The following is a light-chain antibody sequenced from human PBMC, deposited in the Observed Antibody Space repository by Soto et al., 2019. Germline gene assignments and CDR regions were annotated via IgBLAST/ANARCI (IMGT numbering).Light chain of an antibody. CDR2: RNY. V-gene: IGLV1-47*01. Sequence: QSVLTQPPSASGTPGQWVTISCSGSTSNIGSNYVFWYQQLPRTAPKLLIYRNYHRPSGVPDRFSGSKSGASVSLTISGLRVEDEAHYYCAAGDDSLSGVLFGGGTKLTVL. J-gene: IGLJ2*01. CDR1: TSNIGSNY. CDR3: AAGDDSLSGVL.